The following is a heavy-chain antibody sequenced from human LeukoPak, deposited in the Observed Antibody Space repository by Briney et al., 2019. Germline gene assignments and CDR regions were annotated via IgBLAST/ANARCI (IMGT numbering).Heavy chain of an antibody. J-gene: IGHJ4*02. CDR2: IYDSGRT. V-gene: IGHV4-61*01. CDR3: ARDGTTVTTSD. CDR1: GGSVSSGSYY. D-gene: IGHD4-17*01. Sequence: SETLSLTCTVSGGSVSSGSYYWSWIRQPPGKGLECIGYIYDSGRTNYNPSLKSRVTISVDTSKNQFSLKLSSVTAADTAVYYCARDGTTVTTSDWGQGTLVTVSS.